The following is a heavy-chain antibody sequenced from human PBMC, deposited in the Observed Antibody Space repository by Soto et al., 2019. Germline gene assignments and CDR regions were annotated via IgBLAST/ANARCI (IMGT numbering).Heavy chain of an antibody. Sequence: EVQLVESGGGLVQPGGSLKLSCAASGFTFSGSAMHWVRQASGKGLEWVGRLRSKATSYATAYAASVKGRFTISRDDSKHTAYLQMNRLKTEDTAVYYWTRYGEGYCSGGSCYSGPYYYYYYMDVWGKGTTVTVSS. CDR2: LRSKATSYAT. J-gene: IGHJ6*03. V-gene: IGHV3-73*01. CDR3: TRYGEGYCSGGSCYSGPYYYYYYMDV. D-gene: IGHD2-15*01. CDR1: GFTFSGSA.